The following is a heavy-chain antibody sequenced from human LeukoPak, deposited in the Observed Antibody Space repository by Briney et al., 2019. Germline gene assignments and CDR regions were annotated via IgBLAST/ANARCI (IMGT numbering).Heavy chain of an antibody. D-gene: IGHD1-26*01. CDR2: ILFDGSKT. Sequence: GGSLRLSCAASGFNFRNYGIHWVRQAPGKGLEWVSFILFDGSKTYYADSVKGRFTVSRDNSKNTLFLEVNSLRANDTAVYYCAQWELLPTADYWGQGTLVTVSS. CDR3: AQWELLPTADY. CDR1: GFNFRNYG. J-gene: IGHJ4*02. V-gene: IGHV3-30*02.